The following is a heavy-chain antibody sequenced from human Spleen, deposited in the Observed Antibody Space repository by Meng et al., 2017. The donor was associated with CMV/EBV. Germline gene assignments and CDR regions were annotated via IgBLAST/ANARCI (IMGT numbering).Heavy chain of an antibody. CDR3: AIFSRTEGFDP. V-gene: IGHV1-18*01. CDR2: ISAYNGNT. CDR1: GYTFTAYG. D-gene: IGHD3-3*02. J-gene: IGHJ5*02. Sequence: SFKASGYTFTAYGISWVRQAPGQGLEWMGRISAYNGNTDYAQKVQGRVTMTTDTSTSTAYMEPRSLRPDDTAVYYCAIFSRTEGFDPWGQGTLVTVSS.